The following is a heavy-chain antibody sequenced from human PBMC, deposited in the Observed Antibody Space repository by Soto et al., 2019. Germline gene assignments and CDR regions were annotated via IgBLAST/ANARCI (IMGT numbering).Heavy chain of an antibody. V-gene: IGHV1-69*13. Sequence: SVKVSYKACGYTFTSYYIHLVRQAPGQGLEWMGIIIPIFGTANYAQKFQGRVTITADESTSTAYMELSSLRSEDTAVYYCASTSQGYSGYDKYYFDYWGQGTLVTVSS. D-gene: IGHD5-12*01. J-gene: IGHJ4*02. CDR3: ASTSQGYSGYDKYYFDY. CDR2: IIPIFGTA. CDR1: GYTFTSYY.